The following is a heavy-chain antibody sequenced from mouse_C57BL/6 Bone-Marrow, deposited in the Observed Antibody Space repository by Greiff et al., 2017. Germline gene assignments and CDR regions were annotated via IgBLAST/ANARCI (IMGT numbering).Heavy chain of an antibody. CDR3: TREERDDDDAMDY. D-gene: IGHD2-4*01. J-gene: IGHJ4*01. CDR2: ISSGGDYI. V-gene: IGHV5-9-1*02. Sequence: EVQGVESGEGLVKPGGSLKLSCAASGFTFSSYAMSWVRQTPEKRLEWVAYISSGGDYIYYADTVKGRFTIARDNARNTLYLQMSSLKSEDTAMYYCTREERDDDDAMDYWGQGTSVTVSS. CDR1: GFTFSSYA.